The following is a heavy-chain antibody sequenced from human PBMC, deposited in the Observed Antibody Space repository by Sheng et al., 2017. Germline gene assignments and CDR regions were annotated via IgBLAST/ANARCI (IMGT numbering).Heavy chain of an antibody. CDR1: GVSLSSSNFY. V-gene: IGHV4-39*01. CDR3: ATPSRITGTSGGFDI. D-gene: IGHD1-7*01. CDR2: SILVGAP. J-gene: IGHJ3*02. Sequence: QLQLQESGPGLVEPSETLSLTCTVSGVSLSSSNFYWAGSASPQGRGWSGSGVSILVGAPTLTRPLKXRVTISVDSYKNQFSLKLNSVTAADTAVYYCATPSRITGTSGGFDIWGQGTMVAVSS.